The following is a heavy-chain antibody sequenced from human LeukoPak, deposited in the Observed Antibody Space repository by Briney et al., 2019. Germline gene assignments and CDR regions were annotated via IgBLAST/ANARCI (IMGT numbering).Heavy chain of an antibody. V-gene: IGHV3-7*01. Sequence: GGSLRLSCVASGFTFSSSWMSWVRQAPGKGLEWVANIKQDGSEKSYVESVRGRFTISRDNAKNSLYLQMNSLRAEDTAVYYCARGDYDFWSGYYLGAGGFDYWGQGTLVTVSS. J-gene: IGHJ4*02. D-gene: IGHD3-3*01. CDR2: IKQDGSEK. CDR3: ARGDYDFWSGYYLGAGGFDY. CDR1: GFTFSSSW.